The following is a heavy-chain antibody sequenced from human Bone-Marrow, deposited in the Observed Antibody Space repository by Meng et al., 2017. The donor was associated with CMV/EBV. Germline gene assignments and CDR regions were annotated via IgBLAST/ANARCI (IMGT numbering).Heavy chain of an antibody. CDR2: IKEDGGET. J-gene: IGHJ5*02. V-gene: IGHV3-7*01. CDR1: GLSFSRSW. D-gene: IGHD6-19*01. Sequence: GGSLRLSCAASGLSFSRSWMTWVRQAPGKGLEWVANIKEDGGETHYVDSVKGRFTISRDNTGNSLYLQMNSLRVEDTAMYYCARDLGWFRIDPWGQGNLVNVYS. CDR3: ARDLGWFRIDP.